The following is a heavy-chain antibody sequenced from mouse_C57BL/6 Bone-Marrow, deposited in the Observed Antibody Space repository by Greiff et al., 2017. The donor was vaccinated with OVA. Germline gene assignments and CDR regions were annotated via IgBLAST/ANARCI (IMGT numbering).Heavy chain of an antibody. J-gene: IGHJ3*01. Sequence: EVQLQESGPGLVKPSQSLSLTCSVTGYSITSGYYWNWIRQFPGNKLEWMGYISYDGSNNYNPSLKNRISITRDTSKNQFFLKLNSVTTEDTATYYCARDRDGYYIAYWGQGTLVTVSA. CDR1: GYSITSGYY. CDR2: ISYDGSN. D-gene: IGHD2-3*01. CDR3: ARDRDGYYIAY. V-gene: IGHV3-6*01.